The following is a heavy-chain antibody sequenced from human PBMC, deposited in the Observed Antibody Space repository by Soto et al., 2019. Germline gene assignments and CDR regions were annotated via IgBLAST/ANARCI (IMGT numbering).Heavy chain of an antibody. CDR2: IYYSGST. CDR1: GGSISSGGYY. CDR3: ARDQHCSSTSCPPADYGMDV. V-gene: IGHV4-31*03. J-gene: IGHJ6*02. D-gene: IGHD2-2*01. Sequence: QVQLQESGPGLVKPSQTLSLTCTVSGGSISSGGYYWSWIRQHPGKGLEWIGYIYYSGSTYYNPAIKSRVTISVDTSKNQFSLKLSSVTAADTAVYYCARDQHCSSTSCPPADYGMDVWGQGTTVTVSS.